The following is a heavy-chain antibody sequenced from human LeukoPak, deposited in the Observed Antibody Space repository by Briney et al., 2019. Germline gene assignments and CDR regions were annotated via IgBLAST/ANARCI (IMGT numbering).Heavy chain of an antibody. D-gene: IGHD6-19*01. CDR1: GYTFTSYD. CDR3: ATQEGIAVAGTIAFDI. J-gene: IGHJ3*02. Sequence: SVKVSCKASGYTFTSYDFNWLRRATGQGLEWMGGIIPIFGTANYAQKFQGRVTITADESTSTAYMELSSLRSEDTAVYYCATQEGIAVAGTIAFDIWGQGTMVTVSS. CDR2: IIPIFGTA. V-gene: IGHV1-69*13.